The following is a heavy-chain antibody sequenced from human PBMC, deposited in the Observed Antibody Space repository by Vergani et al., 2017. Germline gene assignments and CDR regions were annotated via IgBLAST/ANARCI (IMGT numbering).Heavy chain of an antibody. Sequence: EVQLLESGGGLVQPGGSLRLSCAASGFIFSSYAMSWVRQASEKGMEWVGRIRSKANSYETAYAASVKGRFTISRDDSKNTAYLQMNSLKTEDTAVYYCTRQVVDDSSGYRDYWGQGTLVTVSS. CDR1: GFIFSSYA. CDR3: TRQVVDDSSGYRDY. V-gene: IGHV3-73*01. CDR2: IRSKANSYET. J-gene: IGHJ4*02. D-gene: IGHD3-22*01.